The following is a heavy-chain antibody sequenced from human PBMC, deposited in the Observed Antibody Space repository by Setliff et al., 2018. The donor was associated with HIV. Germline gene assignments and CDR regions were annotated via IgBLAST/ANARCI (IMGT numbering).Heavy chain of an antibody. CDR3: ARGATYRSGWHFDY. D-gene: IGHD6-19*01. CDR1: GGSISSGDYY. Sequence: SETLSLTCTVSGGSISSGDYYWSWIRQHPGKGLEWIGYIYYSGSTFYNPSLKSRVTLSVDTSKNQFSLKLTSVTAADTAVYYCARGATYRSGWHFDYWGQGTLVTVSS. J-gene: IGHJ4*02. CDR2: IYYSGST. V-gene: IGHV4-31*03.